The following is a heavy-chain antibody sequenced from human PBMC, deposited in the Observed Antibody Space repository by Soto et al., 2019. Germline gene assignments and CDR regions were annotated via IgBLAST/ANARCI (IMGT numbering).Heavy chain of an antibody. CDR2: ISGSGGST. J-gene: IGHJ4*02. D-gene: IGHD6-13*01. Sequence: GGSLRLSCAASGFTFSSYAMSWVRQAPGKGLEWVSAISGSGGSTYYADSVKGRFTISRDNSKNTLYLQMNSLRAEDTAVYYCAKAGFSSSWSPTYFAYWGQGTLVTVSS. CDR1: GFTFSSYA. CDR3: AKAGFSSSWSPTYFAY. V-gene: IGHV3-23*01.